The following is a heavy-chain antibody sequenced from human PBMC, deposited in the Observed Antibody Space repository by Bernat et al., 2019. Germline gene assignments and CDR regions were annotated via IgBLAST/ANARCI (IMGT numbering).Heavy chain of an antibody. CDR1: GYTFTTYA. D-gene: IGHD1-1*01. V-gene: IGHV7-4-1*02. CDR2: INTNTGNP. J-gene: IGHJ5*02. CDR3: ARGLCENCHKYIWLDP. Sequence: QVQLVQSGSELKKPGASVKVSCKASGYTFTTYAINWVRLAPGQGLEWLGWINTNTGNPTYVQGFTGRFVFSLDTSVSTAYLQISSLKPEDTTLDYCARGLCENCHKYIWLDPWGQGTLVTVSS.